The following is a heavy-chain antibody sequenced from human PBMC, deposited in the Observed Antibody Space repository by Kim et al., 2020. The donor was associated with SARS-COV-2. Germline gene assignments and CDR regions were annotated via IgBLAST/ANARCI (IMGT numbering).Heavy chain of an antibody. J-gene: IGHJ4*02. V-gene: IGHV1-18*01. CDR3: AKTLAVADHFDY. D-gene: IGHD6-19*01. Sequence: NYAQKLQGRVTMTTDTSTSTAYMELRSLRSDDTAVYYCAKTLAVADHFDYWGQGTLVTVSS.